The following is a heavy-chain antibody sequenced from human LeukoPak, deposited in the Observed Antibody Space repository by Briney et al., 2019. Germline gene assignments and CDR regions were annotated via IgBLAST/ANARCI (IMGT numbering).Heavy chain of an antibody. CDR3: ARGGDYYASSSYYGDYFDY. Sequence: GESLKISCQGSGYSFSNYWIGWVCQMPGKGLEWMGIIYPGDSETRYRPSFQGQVTISADKSINTAYLQWNSLKASDTAMYYCARGGDYYASSSYYGDYFDYWGQGTLVTVSS. D-gene: IGHD3-22*01. V-gene: IGHV5-51*01. CDR1: GYSFSNYW. CDR2: IYPGDSET. J-gene: IGHJ4*02.